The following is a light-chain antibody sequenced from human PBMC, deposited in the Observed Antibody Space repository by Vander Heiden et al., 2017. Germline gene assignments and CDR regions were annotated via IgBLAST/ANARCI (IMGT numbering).Light chain of an antibody. CDR3: FQNTQFPPT. J-gene: IGKJ4*01. CDR1: QSLLHSDGHTY. Sequence: TVMTQTPLSLSVTPGQPASISCKSSQSLLHSDGHTYLYWYLQKPGHSPQLLIYEVSNRFSGVPDRFSGSGSGTDFTLKISRVQAEDVGIYYCFQNTQFPPTSGGGTKVDI. V-gene: IGKV2D-29*02. CDR2: EVS.